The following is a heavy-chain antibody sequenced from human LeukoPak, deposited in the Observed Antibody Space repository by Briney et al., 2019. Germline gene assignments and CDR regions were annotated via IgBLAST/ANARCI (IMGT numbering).Heavy chain of an antibody. CDR1: GFTFNNYV. J-gene: IGHJ5*02. CDR2: ISYDGSNK. Sequence: PGRSLRLSCAASGFTFNNYVMQWVRQAPGKGLEWVALISYDGSNKYYADSVKGRFTISRDNSKNTLCLQMNSLGPEDTAVYYCARGRTYYYDSCGPWGQGTQVTVSS. CDR3: ARGRTYYYDSCGP. D-gene: IGHD3-22*01. V-gene: IGHV3-30*03.